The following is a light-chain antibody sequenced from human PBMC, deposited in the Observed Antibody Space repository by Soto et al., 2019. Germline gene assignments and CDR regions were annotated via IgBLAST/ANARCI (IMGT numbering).Light chain of an antibody. CDR3: QRFNIYPIT. J-gene: IGKJ5*01. Sequence: AIQVTQSPSSLSASVGDRVTITCRASQDIRGALAWYQQKPGKAPKLLIYDVSTVQSGVPSRFSGRGSGTEFTLTITGLQPEDFATYYCQRFNIYPITFGQGTRLDI. CDR2: DVS. V-gene: IGKV1-13*02. CDR1: QDIRGA.